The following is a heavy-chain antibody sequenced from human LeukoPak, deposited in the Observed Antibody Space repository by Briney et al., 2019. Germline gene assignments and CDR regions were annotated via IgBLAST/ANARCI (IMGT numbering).Heavy chain of an antibody. V-gene: IGHV3-23*01. D-gene: IGHD6-6*01. J-gene: IGHJ4*02. CDR1: GFTFSRYG. CDR3: AKIRAARPGY. CDR2: ISDSGATI. Sequence: GGSLRLSCAASGFTFSRYGMNWVRQAPGKWLEWVSGISDSGATIYYADSVKGRFTISRDNSKNMLYLQMHSLRPEDTAIYYCAKIRAARPGYWGQGTLVTVSS.